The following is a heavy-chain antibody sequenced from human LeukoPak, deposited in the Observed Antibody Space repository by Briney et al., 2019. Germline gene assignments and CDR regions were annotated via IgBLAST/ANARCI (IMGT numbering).Heavy chain of an antibody. CDR1: GGSISSSSYF. CDR2: ISYSGST. V-gene: IGHV4-39*01. J-gene: IGHJ3*02. CDR3: ARSYCSGGSCYSDPFDI. Sequence: SETLSLTCTLSGGSISSSSYFWGWIRQPPGKGLDPGKGLEWIGTISYSGSTYYNPSLRSRVTVSVDTSKNQFSLKLSSVTAVDTAVYYCARSYCSGGSCYSDPFDIWGQGTMVTVSS. D-gene: IGHD2-15*01.